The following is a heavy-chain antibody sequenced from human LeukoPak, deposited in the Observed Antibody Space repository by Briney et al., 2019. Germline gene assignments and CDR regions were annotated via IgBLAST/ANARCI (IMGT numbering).Heavy chain of an antibody. CDR2: IYHSGAT. CDR3: TEERAGTTVDF. Sequence: SETLSLTCTVSGHSIINSFYWGWIRQPPRKGLEWIGSIYHSGATYYNPSLKSRLTISLDTSKNQFSLKLSSVTAADTAVYYCTEERAGTTVDFWGQGTLVTVSS. J-gene: IGHJ4*02. V-gene: IGHV4-38-2*02. CDR1: GHSIINSFY. D-gene: IGHD1-7*01.